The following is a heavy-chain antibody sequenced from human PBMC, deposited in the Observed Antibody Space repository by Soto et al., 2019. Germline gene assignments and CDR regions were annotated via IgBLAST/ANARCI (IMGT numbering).Heavy chain of an antibody. V-gene: IGHV1-69*06. CDR2: IIPIFGTA. D-gene: IGHD2-2*01. CDR1: GGTFSSYA. J-gene: IGHJ6*02. CDR3: ARDRYCSSTSCSYGMDV. Sequence: SVKVSCKASGGTFSSYAISWVRQAPGQGLEWMGGIIPIFGTANYAQKFQGRVTITADKSTSTAYMELSSLRSEDTAVYYCARDRYCSSTSCSYGMDVWGQGTTVTVSS.